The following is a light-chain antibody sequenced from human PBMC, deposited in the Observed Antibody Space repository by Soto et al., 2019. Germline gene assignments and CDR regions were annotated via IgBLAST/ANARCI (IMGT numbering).Light chain of an antibody. J-gene: IGLJ2*01. CDR3: ISYTSSRTHVV. V-gene: IGLV2-14*01. Sequence: QSALTQPASVSGSPGQSISISCTGASSDIGGYNYVSWYQQHPGKAPKLIIFEVTNRPSGVSDRFSASKSGNTASLTISGLRAEDEADYYCISYTSSRTHVVFGGGTKLTVL. CDR2: EVT. CDR1: SSDIGGYNY.